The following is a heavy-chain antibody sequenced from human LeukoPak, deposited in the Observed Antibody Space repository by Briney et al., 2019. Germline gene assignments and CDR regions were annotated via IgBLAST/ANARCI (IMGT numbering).Heavy chain of an antibody. V-gene: IGHV3-9*01. CDR1: GFTFDNYA. CDR3: ARAYKDRSLAGKKEFFQH. Sequence: GGALRLSCAASGFTFDNYAMNWVRQVPGKGLEWISLISWNSGTIGYADSVKGRFTISRDNANNFLYLQMNSLRAEDTALYYCARAYKDRSLAGKKEFFQHWGQGTLVTVSS. CDR2: ISWNSGTI. J-gene: IGHJ1*01. D-gene: IGHD6-19*01.